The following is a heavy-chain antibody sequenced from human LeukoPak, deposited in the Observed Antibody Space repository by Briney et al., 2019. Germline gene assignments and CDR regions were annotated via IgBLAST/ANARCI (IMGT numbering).Heavy chain of an antibody. D-gene: IGHD6-6*01. CDR2: IYSGGST. Sequence: GSLGLSCAASGFTVSSNYMRWVRQAPGKGLEWVSLIYSGGSTYYADSVKGRFTISRDNSKNTLYLQMNSLRVEDTAVYYCARDRGSSSWFDPWGQGTLVTVSS. V-gene: IGHV3-53*01. J-gene: IGHJ5*02. CDR1: GFTVSSNY. CDR3: ARDRGSSSWFDP.